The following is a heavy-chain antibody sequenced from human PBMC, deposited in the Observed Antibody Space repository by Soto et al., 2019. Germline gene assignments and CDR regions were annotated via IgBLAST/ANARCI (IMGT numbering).Heavy chain of an antibody. CDR3: ARDSPIGSTYSGYDAIDS. CDR1: GGTFITST. CDR2: TIPILDVA. J-gene: IGHJ4*02. D-gene: IGHD5-12*01. V-gene: IGHV1-69*08. Sequence: QVQLVQSGAEVKKPGSSVKVSCKASGGTFITSTFTWVRQAPGQGLEWMGRTIPILDVADYAKDFQGRVTITADKSTSTASMELTSPTSKDSAVYYCARDSPIGSTYSGYDAIDSWGQGTLVTVSS.